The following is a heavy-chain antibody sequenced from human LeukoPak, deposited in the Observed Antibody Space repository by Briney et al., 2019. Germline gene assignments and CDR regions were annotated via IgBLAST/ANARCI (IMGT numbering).Heavy chain of an antibody. Sequence: SETLSLTCSVSGGSISNNIYYWGWIRQPPGKGLEWIGNIYYSGSTYYNPSLKSRVTISVDTSKNQFSLKLSSVTAADTAVYYCARPRGLRTGFDYWGQGTLVTVSS. D-gene: IGHD1-1*01. CDR1: GGSISNNIYY. CDR3: ARPRGLRTGFDY. J-gene: IGHJ4*02. V-gene: IGHV4-39*07. CDR2: IYYSGST.